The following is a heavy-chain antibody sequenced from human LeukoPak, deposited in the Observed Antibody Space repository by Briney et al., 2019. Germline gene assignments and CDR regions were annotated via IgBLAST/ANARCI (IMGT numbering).Heavy chain of an antibody. CDR2: IIPIFGTA. CDR3: ARDLYRDSLPVSWFDP. CDR1: GGTFSSYA. V-gene: IGHV1-69*05. D-gene: IGHD4-11*01. J-gene: IGHJ5*02. Sequence: SVKVSCKASGGTFSSYAISWVRQAPGQGLEWMGGIIPIFGTANYAQKFQGRVTITTDESTSTAYMELSSLRSEDTAVYYCARDLYRDSLPVSWFDPWGQGTLVTVSS.